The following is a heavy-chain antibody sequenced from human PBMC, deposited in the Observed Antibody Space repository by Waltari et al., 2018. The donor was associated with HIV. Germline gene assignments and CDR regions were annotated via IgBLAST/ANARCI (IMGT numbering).Heavy chain of an antibody. CDR3: ARDSGLSDSRPY. Sequence: QVQLQESGPGLVKPSQTLSLTCTVSGGSISSGSYYWSWIRQPAGKGLEWIGRISTSGSTNYNPALKSRVTRSVDTSKNQFSLKLSSVTAADTAVYYCARDSGLSDSRPYWGQGTLVTVSS. CDR2: ISTSGST. V-gene: IGHV4-61*02. CDR1: GGSISSGSYY. D-gene: IGHD6-13*01. J-gene: IGHJ4*02.